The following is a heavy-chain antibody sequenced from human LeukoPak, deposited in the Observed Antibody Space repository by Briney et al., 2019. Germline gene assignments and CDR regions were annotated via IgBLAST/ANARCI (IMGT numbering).Heavy chain of an antibody. CDR1: GFTFNTAW. V-gene: IGHV3-15*01. CDR2: IKSKTDGGTT. J-gene: IGHJ1*01. Sequence: GGSLRLSCAASGFTFNTAWMNWGRQAPGKGLEYIGRIKSKTDGGTTYYAAPVKGRFTISRDDSKNTLYLQMNSLKIEDTALYYCTTDFRLWGQGTLVTVSS. CDR3: TTDFRL.